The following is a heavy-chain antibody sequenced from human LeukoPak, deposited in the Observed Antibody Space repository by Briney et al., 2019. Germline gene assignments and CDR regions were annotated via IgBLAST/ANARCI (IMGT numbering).Heavy chain of an antibody. CDR3: ARQVDTTMALPDY. J-gene: IGHJ4*02. Sequence: GASVKVSCEASGYTFTSYGISWVRQAPGQALEWMGWISAYNGHTNYAQKFQGRVTMTTDTSTSTAYMELRSLRSGDTGVYYCARQVDTTMALPDYWGQGTLVTVSS. V-gene: IGHV1-18*01. D-gene: IGHD5-18*01. CDR1: GYTFTSYG. CDR2: ISAYNGHT.